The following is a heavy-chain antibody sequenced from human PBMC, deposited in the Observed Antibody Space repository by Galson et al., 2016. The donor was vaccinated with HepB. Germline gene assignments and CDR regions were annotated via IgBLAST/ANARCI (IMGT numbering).Heavy chain of an antibody. Sequence: SLRLSCAASGFTFSDHYMDWVRQAPGKGLEWVGRSRNKANSYTTEYAASVKGRFTISRDDSKNSLYLQMNSLITEDTAVYYWARRTSSSGWYWLDGGQGTLVTVSS. CDR1: GFTFSDHY. CDR2: SRNKANSYTT. J-gene: IGHJ4*02. CDR3: ARRTSSSGWYWLD. D-gene: IGHD6-19*01. V-gene: IGHV3-72*01.